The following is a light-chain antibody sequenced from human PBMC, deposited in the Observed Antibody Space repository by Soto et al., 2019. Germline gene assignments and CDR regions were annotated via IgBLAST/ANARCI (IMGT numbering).Light chain of an antibody. CDR2: AVS. J-gene: IGLJ2*01. V-gene: IGLV2-11*01. Sequence: QAVVTQPRSVSGSPGQSVTISCTGTSSDVGGYNYVSWYQQHPDKAPKLIIYAVSGRPSGVPDRFSGSKSGNTASLTISGLQADDEADYYCCSYAGYYTLVFGGGTKLTVL. CDR1: SSDVGGYNY. CDR3: CSYAGYYTLV.